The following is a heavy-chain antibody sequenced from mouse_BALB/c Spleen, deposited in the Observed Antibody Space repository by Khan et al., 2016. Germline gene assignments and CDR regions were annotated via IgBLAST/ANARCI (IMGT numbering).Heavy chain of an antibody. V-gene: IGHV3-2*02. D-gene: IGHD1-1*01. CDR2: ISYSGST. CDR1: GYSITSDYA. Sequence: EVQLQESGPGLVKPSQSLSLTCTVTGYSITSDYAWNWIRQFPGNRLEWMGYISYSGSTSYNPSLTSRISITRDTSKNPFFLQLNSVTSEDKATYYCARSDYGEKDAMDYWGQGTSVTVSS. J-gene: IGHJ4*01. CDR3: ARSDYGEKDAMDY.